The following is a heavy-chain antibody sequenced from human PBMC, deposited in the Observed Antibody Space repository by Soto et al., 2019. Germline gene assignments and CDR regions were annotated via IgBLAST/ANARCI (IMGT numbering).Heavy chain of an antibody. Sequence: QLQLQESGPGLVKPSETLSLTCTVSGGSISSSSYYWGWIRQPPGKGLEWIGSIYYSGSTYYNPSLKSRVTRSVDTSKNQISLQLRSVTDADKAVYYCERHDWLRCLEWFSGINGFDPLGQGTLGTGSS. D-gene: IGHD3-3*01. CDR3: ERHDWLRCLEWFSGINGFDP. J-gene: IGHJ5*02. V-gene: IGHV4-39*01. CDR2: IYYSGST. CDR1: GGSISSSSYY.